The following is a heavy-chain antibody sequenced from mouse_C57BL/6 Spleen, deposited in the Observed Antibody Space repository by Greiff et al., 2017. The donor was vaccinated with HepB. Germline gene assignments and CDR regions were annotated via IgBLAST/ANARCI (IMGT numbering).Heavy chain of an antibody. V-gene: IGHV1-55*01. J-gene: IGHJ4*01. Sequence: QVQLQQPGAELVKPGASVKMSCKASGYTFTSYWITWVKQRPGQGLEWIGDIYPGSGSTNYNEKFKSKATLSVDTASSTAYMQLSSLTAEDSAVYYCARSGGTRAMDYWGQGTSVTVSS. D-gene: IGHD1-1*02. CDR2: IYPGSGST. CDR3: ARSGGTRAMDY. CDR1: GYTFTSYW.